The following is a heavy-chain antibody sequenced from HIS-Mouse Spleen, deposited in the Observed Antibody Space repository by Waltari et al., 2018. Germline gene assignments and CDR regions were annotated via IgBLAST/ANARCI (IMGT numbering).Heavy chain of an antibody. CDR3: ARVAPRGGFYDAFDI. V-gene: IGHV1-8*01. J-gene: IGHJ3*02. Sequence: QVQLVQSGDEVKKPGASVTVSCKASGYTFTSYDINWVRPATGQGLEWMGWMNPNSGNTGYAQKFQGRVTMTRNTSISTAYMELSSLRSEDTAVYYCARVAPRGGFYDAFDIWGQGTMVTVSS. CDR2: MNPNSGNT. D-gene: IGHD5-12*01. CDR1: GYTFTSYD.